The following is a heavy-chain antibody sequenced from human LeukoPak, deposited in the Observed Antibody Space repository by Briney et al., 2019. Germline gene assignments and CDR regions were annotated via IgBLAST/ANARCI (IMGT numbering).Heavy chain of an antibody. J-gene: IGHJ4*02. V-gene: IGHV6-1*01. Sequence: SQTLSLTCVISGDSVSSNSAAWTWIRQSPSGGLECLGMTYYRSKWYHDYAVSVKGRITINPDTSKNQFFLQLNSVTPEDTAVYYCERETSHFDYWGQGTLVTVSS. CDR3: ERETSHFDY. CDR2: TYYRSKWYH. CDR1: GDSVSSNSAA.